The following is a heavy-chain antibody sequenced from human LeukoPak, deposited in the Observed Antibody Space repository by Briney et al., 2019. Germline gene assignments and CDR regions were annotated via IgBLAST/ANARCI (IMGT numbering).Heavy chain of an antibody. V-gene: IGHV1-2*03. CDR3: AGLQYWDGYNYLNY. D-gene: IGHD5-24*01. CDR2: INPNSGGT. CDR1: GYTFTGYY. Sequence: LEASVKVSCKASGYTFTGYYMHWVRQAPGQGLEWMGWINPNSGGTNYAQKFQGRVTMTRDTSISTAYMELSRLRSDDTGVYYCAGLQYWDGYNYLNYWGQGTLVTVSS. J-gene: IGHJ4*02.